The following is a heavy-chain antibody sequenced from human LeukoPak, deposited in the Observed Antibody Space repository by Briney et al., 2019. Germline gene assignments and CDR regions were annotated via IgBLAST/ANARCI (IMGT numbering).Heavy chain of an antibody. CDR1: GFSFSGYA. D-gene: IGHD4-17*01. Sequence: LRLSCAASGFSFSGYAMSWIRQPPGKGLEWIGYIYHSGSTYYNPSLKSRVTISVDRSKNQFSLKLSSVTAADTAVYYCARANYGDYDYWGQGTLVTVSS. CDR2: IYHSGST. J-gene: IGHJ4*02. V-gene: IGHV4-30-2*01. CDR3: ARANYGDYDY.